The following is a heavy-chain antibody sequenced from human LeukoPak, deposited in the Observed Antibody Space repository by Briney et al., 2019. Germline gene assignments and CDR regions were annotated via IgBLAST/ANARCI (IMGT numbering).Heavy chain of an antibody. V-gene: IGHV4-59*01. CDR2: IYYSGST. CDR1: GGSISSYY. CDR3: ARGPPDSSGYYSFDP. Sequence: SETLSLTCTVSGGSISSYYWSWIRQPPGKGLEWIGYIYYSGSTNYNPSLKSRVTISVDTSKNQFSLKLSSVTAADTAVYYCARGPPDSSGYYSFDPWGQGTLVTVPS. D-gene: IGHD3-22*01. J-gene: IGHJ5*02.